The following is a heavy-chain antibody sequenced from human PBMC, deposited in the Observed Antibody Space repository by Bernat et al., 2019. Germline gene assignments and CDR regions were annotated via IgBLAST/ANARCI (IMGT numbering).Heavy chain of an antibody. CDR3: AKDRRYGDYVDY. Sequence: EVQLLESGGGLVQPGGSLRLSCAASGFTFSSYAMSWFRQAPGKGLEWVSAISGSGGSTYYADSVKGRFTISRDNSKNTLYLQMNSLRAEDTAVYYCAKDRRYGDYVDYWGQGTLVTVSS. D-gene: IGHD4-17*01. CDR1: GFTFSSYA. V-gene: IGHV3-23*01. J-gene: IGHJ4*02. CDR2: ISGSGGST.